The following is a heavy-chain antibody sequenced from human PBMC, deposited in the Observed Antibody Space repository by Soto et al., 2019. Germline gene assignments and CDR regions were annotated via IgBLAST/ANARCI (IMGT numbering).Heavy chain of an antibody. CDR3: ARCDYYYDSSGYYDWFDP. CDR2: IFSNDEK. D-gene: IGHD3-22*01. V-gene: IGHV2-26*01. J-gene: IGHJ5*02. Sequence: QVTLKESGPVLVKPTETLTLTCTVSGFSLSNARMGVSWIRQPPGKALEWLAHIFSNDEKSYSTSLKSRLTIAKDTSKSQVVLTMTNMDPVDTATYYCARCDYYYDSSGYYDWFDPWGQGTLGTVSS. CDR1: GFSLSNARMG.